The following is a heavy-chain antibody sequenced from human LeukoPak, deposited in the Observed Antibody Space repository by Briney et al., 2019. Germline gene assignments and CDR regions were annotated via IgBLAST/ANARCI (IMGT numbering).Heavy chain of an antibody. J-gene: IGHJ4*02. D-gene: IGHD6-19*01. V-gene: IGHV4-38-2*01. CDR3: ARGPIGYSSTYYFDY. Sequence: PSETLSLTCAVYGGSFSGYYWGWIRQPPGKGLEWIGSIYHSGSTYYNPSLKSRVTISVDTSKNQFSLKLSSVTAADTAVYYCARGPIGYSSTYYFDYWGQGTLVTVSS. CDR1: GGSFSGYY. CDR2: IYHSGST.